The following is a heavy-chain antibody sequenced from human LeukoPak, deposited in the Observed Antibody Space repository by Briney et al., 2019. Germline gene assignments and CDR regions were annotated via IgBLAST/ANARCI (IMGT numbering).Heavy chain of an antibody. CDR2: INPSGGST. CDR1: GYTFTSYY. D-gene: IGHD2-2*01. V-gene: IGHV1-46*01. CDR3: ARDVGEYCSSTNCYASHY. J-gene: IGHJ4*02. Sequence: ASVKVSCKASGYTFTSYYMHWVRQAPGQGLEWMGIINPSGGSTSNAQKFQGRVTMTRDTSITTAYMELSSLRSDDTAVYYCARDVGEYCSSTNCYASHYWGQGTLVTVSS.